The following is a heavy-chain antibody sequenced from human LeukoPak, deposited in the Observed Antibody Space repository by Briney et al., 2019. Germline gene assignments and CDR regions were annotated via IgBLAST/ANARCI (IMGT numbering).Heavy chain of an antibody. V-gene: IGHV1-2*06. Sequence: ASVKVSCKXSGYTFTGYYMHWVRQAPGQGLEWMGRINPNSGGTNYAQKFQGRVTMTRDTSISTAYMEPSRLRSDDAAVYYCAREPRRHYYDSSGYYNDAFDIWGQGTMVTVSS. D-gene: IGHD3-22*01. CDR2: INPNSGGT. CDR3: AREPRRHYYDSSGYYNDAFDI. CDR1: GYTFTGYY. J-gene: IGHJ3*02.